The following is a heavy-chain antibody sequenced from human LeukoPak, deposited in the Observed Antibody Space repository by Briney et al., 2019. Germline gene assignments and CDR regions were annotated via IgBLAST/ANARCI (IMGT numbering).Heavy chain of an antibody. Sequence: ASVKVSYKASGCTFTGYYMHWVRQAPGQGLEWMGWINPNSGGTNYAQKFQGWVTMTRDTSISTAYMELSRLRSDDTAVYYCARGEKVRGVILYYFDYWGQGTLVTVSS. CDR2: INPNSGGT. CDR1: GCTFTGYY. V-gene: IGHV1-2*04. D-gene: IGHD3-10*01. CDR3: ARGEKVRGVILYYFDY. J-gene: IGHJ4*02.